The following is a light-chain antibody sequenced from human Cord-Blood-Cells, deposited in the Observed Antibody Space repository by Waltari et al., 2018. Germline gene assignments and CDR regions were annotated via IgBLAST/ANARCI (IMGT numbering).Light chain of an antibody. Sequence: EIVFTQSPATLSLSPGESATLSCRASQSVSSYLAWYQQKPGQAPRLLIYDASNRATGIPARFSGSGSGTDFTLTISSLEPEDFAVYYCQQRSNWPWTFGQGTKVEIK. J-gene: IGKJ1*01. CDR1: QSVSSY. V-gene: IGKV3-11*01. CDR3: QQRSNWPWT. CDR2: DAS.